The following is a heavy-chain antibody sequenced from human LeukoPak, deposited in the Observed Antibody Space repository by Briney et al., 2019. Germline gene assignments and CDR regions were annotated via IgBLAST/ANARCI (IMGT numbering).Heavy chain of an antibody. D-gene: IGHD3-10*01. CDR1: GFTFSSYS. CDR3: ARVSRGFRYYFDY. V-gene: IGHV3-48*04. J-gene: IGHJ4*02. Sequence: GGSLRLSCEASGFTFSSYSMNWGRQAPGEGLEWGSYISFSSATIHYADSVKGRFTISRDNAKDSLYLQMNSLRAEDTAVYYCARVSRGFRYYFDYWGQGTLVTVSS. CDR2: ISFSSATI.